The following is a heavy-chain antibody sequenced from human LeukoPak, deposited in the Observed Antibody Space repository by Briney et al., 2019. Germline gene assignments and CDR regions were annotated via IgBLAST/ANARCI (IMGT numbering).Heavy chain of an antibody. V-gene: IGHV4-34*01. D-gene: IGHD4-17*01. CDR3: ATQGGYGDYSNWFDP. CDR2: INHSGST. J-gene: IGHJ5*02. Sequence: SETLSLTCAVYGGSFSGYYWSWIRQPPGKGLEWIGEINHSGSTNYNPSLKSRVTISVDTSKNQFSLKLSSVTAADTAVYYCATQGGYGDYSNWFDPWGRGTLVTVSS. CDR1: GGSFSGYY.